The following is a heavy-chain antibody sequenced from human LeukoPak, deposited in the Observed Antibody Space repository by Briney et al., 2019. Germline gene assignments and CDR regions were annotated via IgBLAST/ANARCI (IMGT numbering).Heavy chain of an antibody. V-gene: IGHV4-59*08. CDR3: ALAPNSNWFDF. D-gene: IGHD2-8*01. CDR1: GDSISNFY. Sequence: PSETLSLTCSVSGDSISNFYWNWIRQPPGKRLEWIGNIHYSGNSNYNPSLQSRVTISIDTSRKQLFLKLSSVTAADTAVYYCALAPNSNWFDFWGQGTLVTVSS. CDR2: IHYSGNS. J-gene: IGHJ5*01.